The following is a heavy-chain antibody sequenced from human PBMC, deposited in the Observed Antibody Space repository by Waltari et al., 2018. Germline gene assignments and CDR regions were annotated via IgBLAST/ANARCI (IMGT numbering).Heavy chain of an antibody. CDR1: GFSLSTSGVG. CDR3: AHNFRLSYSSSSVLRPRAFDI. V-gene: IGHV2-5*01. J-gene: IGHJ3*02. Sequence: QITLKESGPTLVKPTQTLTLTCTFSGFSLSTSGVGVGWIRQPPGQALEWLALIYWNDDKRYSPSLKSRLTITKDTSKNQVVLTMTNMDPVDTATYYCAHNFRLSYSSSSVLRPRAFDIWGQGTMVTVSS. CDR2: IYWNDDK. D-gene: IGHD6-6*01.